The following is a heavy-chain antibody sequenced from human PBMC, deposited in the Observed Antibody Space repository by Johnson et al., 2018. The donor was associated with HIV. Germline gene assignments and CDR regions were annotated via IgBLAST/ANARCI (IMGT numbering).Heavy chain of an antibody. D-gene: IGHD5-18*01. CDR3: AKVDTAMVNAFDI. CDR1: GFSFSNYW. J-gene: IGHJ3*02. CDR2: IKEDGSEE. V-gene: IGHV3-7*02. Sequence: VQLVESGGGVVQPGRSLRLSCVASGFSFSNYWMSWVRQAPGKGLEWVANIKEDGSEEYYVDSMEGRFTISRDNAKNSLYLQMNSLRAEDTAVYYCAKVDTAMVNAFDIWGQGTMVTVSS.